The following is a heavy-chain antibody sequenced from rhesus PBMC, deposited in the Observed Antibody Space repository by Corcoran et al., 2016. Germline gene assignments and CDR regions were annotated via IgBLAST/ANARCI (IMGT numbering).Heavy chain of an antibody. CDR1: GFSLSTSGMG. J-gene: IGHJ4*01. D-gene: IGHD2-8*01. V-gene: IGHV2-1*01. CDR2: IYWDDDK. CDR3: ARRLGYCSGGVCSPTFDD. Sequence: KESGPALVKPTQTLTLTCTFSGFSLSTSGMGVGWIRQPPGKTLEWLAHIYWDDDKRYSTSLKSRHTISKDTAKKQVVLTMTKMDPVDTDKYYCARRLGYCSGGVCSPTFDDWGQGVLVTVSS.